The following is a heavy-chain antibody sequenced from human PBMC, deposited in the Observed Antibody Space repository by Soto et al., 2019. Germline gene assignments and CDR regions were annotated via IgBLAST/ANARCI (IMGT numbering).Heavy chain of an antibody. Sequence: QVPLVESGGGVVQPGRSLRLSCAASGFTFTNYAMHWVRQAPGKRLEWVAVISSDETNKFYADSVKGRFTISRDNSKNTLYLQMNSLRPEDTAVYYCASGVGYCHGGTCYPWGQGTLVTVSS. J-gene: IGHJ5*02. D-gene: IGHD2-15*01. CDR2: ISSDETNK. V-gene: IGHV3-30-3*01. CDR1: GFTFTNYA. CDR3: ASGVGYCHGGTCYP.